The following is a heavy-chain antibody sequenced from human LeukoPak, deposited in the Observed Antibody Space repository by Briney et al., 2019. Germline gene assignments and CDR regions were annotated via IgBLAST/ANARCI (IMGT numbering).Heavy chain of an antibody. CDR1: GYTFTSYD. Sequence: ASVKVSCKASGYTFTSYDINWVRQATGQGLEWMGWMNPNSGNTGYAQKFQGRVTMTRNTSISTAYMELSSLRSEDMAVYYCARGGIAAAGLDYWGQGTLVTVSS. D-gene: IGHD6-13*01. CDR3: ARGGIAAAGLDY. V-gene: IGHV1-8*01. CDR2: MNPNSGNT. J-gene: IGHJ4*02.